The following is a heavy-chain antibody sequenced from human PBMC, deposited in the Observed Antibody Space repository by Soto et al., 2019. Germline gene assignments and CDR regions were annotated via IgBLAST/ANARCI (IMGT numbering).Heavy chain of an antibody. V-gene: IGHV3-33*01. CDR1: GFTFSSYG. CDR3: ARDSGVYGDYDFDY. J-gene: IGHJ4*02. D-gene: IGHD4-17*01. Sequence: GGSLRLSCAASGFTFSSYGMHWVRQAPGKGLEWVAVIWYDGSNKYYADSVKGRFTISRDNSKNTLYLQMNSLRAEDTAVYYCARDSGVYGDYDFDYWGQGTLVTVSS. CDR2: IWYDGSNK.